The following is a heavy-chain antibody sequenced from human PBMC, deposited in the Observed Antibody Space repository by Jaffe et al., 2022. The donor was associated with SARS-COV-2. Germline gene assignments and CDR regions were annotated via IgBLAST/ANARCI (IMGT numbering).Heavy chain of an antibody. CDR3: ARDPFTGSPDYLDY. V-gene: IGHV3-30-3*01. D-gene: IGHD2-15*01. Sequence: QVQLVESGGGVVQPGRSLRLSCAASGFTFSSYAMHWVRQAPGQGLEWVAVISFDGGTKIYTDSVKGRFTISRDDSKKTLFLQMDSLKSEDTAVYYCARDPFTGSPDYLDYWGQGTLVSVSS. J-gene: IGHJ4*02. CDR1: GFTFSSYA. CDR2: ISFDGGTK.